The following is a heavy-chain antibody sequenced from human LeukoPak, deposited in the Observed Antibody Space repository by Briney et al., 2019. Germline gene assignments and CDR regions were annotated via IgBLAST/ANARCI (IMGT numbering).Heavy chain of an antibody. CDR1: GFTCDYSA. Sequence: GGSLRLSCAASGFTCDYSAMTWVRQAPEKGLEWVSTINTGDITFYANSVKGRFTISRDNSKNALFLQMNSLRAEDTAIYYCVKGGFTYYDDWGQGTLVTVSS. CDR3: VKGGFTYYDD. D-gene: IGHD3-22*01. CDR2: INTGDIT. V-gene: IGHV3-23*01. J-gene: IGHJ4*02.